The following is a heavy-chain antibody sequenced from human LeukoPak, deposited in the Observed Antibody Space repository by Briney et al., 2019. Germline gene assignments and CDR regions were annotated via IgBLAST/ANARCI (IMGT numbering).Heavy chain of an antibody. CDR3: ARYDYSHHDAFDI. D-gene: IGHD4-11*01. CDR2: MNPNNGNI. J-gene: IGHJ3*02. CDR1: GYTFTSYD. V-gene: IGHV1-8*01. Sequence: ASVKVSFKSSGYTFTSYDIEWVRQATGQAPEWMGWMNPNNGNIRHAQNFQRRVTMNRQTSISTAYMELSSLRSEDTAVYYCARYDYSHHDAFDIWGQGTMVTVSS.